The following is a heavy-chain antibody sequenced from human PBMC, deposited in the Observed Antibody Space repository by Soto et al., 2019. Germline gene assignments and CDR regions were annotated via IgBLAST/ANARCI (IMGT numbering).Heavy chain of an antibody. CDR2: IYYSGST. D-gene: IGHD3-22*01. Sequence: SETLSLTCTVSGGSISSYYWSWIRQPPGKGLEWIGYIYYSGSTNYNPSLKSRVTISVDTSKNQFSLKLSSVTAADTAVYYCARVVNYYDVPDAFDTWGQGTMVTVSS. CDR1: GGSISSYY. J-gene: IGHJ3*02. V-gene: IGHV4-59*01. CDR3: ARVVNYYDVPDAFDT.